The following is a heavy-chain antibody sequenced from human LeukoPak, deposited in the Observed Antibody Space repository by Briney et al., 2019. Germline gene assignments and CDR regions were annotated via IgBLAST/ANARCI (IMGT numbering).Heavy chain of an antibody. CDR2: ISDIGSI. Sequence: SETLSLTCTVSGGSISSYYWSWTRQPPGKGLEWIAYISDIGSINYNPSLKSRVTISLDTSKNQFALKLSSVTAADTVVYYCAGHHPLNTVVFWGQGTLVSVSS. CDR3: AGHHPLNTVVF. CDR1: GGSISSYY. D-gene: IGHD2-8*02. J-gene: IGHJ4*02. V-gene: IGHV4-59*08.